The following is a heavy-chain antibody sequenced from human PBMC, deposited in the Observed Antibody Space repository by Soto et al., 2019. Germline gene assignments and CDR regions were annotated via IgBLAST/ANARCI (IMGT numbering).Heavy chain of an antibody. J-gene: IGHJ5*02. CDR1: GGSTSGSY. CDR2: IHYSGTT. CDR3: ARESIGGWLLS. V-gene: IGHV4-59*01. Sequence: KPSETLSLTCNVTGGSTSGSYWSWVRQSPGKGLEWIGYIHYSGTTTYSPSLRSRVTISLDPSESQFSLKLTSVTAADTAIYYCARESIGGWLLSWGRGSLVTVS. D-gene: IGHD5-12*01.